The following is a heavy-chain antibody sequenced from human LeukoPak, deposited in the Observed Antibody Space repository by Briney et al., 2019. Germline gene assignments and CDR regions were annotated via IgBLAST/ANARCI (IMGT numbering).Heavy chain of an antibody. CDR2: MNPNSGNT. Sequence: ASVKVSCKASGYTFTSYDINWVRQATGQGLEWMGWMNPNSGNTGYAQKFQGRVTMTRNTSISTAYMELSSLRSEDTAVYYCARGVVSGYCNGGSCYRSDYWGQGTLVTVSS. CDR1: GYTFTSYD. J-gene: IGHJ4*02. V-gene: IGHV1-8*01. CDR3: ARGVVSGYCNGGSCYRSDY. D-gene: IGHD2-15*01.